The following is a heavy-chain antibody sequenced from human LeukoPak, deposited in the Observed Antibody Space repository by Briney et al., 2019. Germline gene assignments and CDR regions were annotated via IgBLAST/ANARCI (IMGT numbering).Heavy chain of an antibody. CDR2: ITPYNGKT. J-gene: IGHJ4*02. D-gene: IGHD3-10*01. V-gene: IGHV1-18*01. CDR1: GYTFTSYG. Sequence: ASVKVSCKASGYTFTSYGITWVRQAPGQGLEWMGWITPYNGKTSYAQKLQGRVTMTTDTSTSTAYMELRSLRSDDTAVYYCGRDYYGSGRANCDYWSQGTLVTVSS. CDR3: GRDYYGSGRANCDY.